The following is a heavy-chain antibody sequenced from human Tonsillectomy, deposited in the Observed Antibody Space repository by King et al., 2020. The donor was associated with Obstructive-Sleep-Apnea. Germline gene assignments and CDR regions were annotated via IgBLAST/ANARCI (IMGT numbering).Heavy chain of an antibody. CDR2: INSDGSTT. V-gene: IGHV3-74*03. CDR3: ARDRFYSLDV. Sequence: VQLVESGGGLVQPGGSLRLSCAASGFSFSKNWMHLVRQAPGKGLVWVSHINSDGSTTTNSDSVKGRLTISSDNAKNTVYLQMNSLRAEDTAIYYCARDRFYSLDVWGQGTTVTVSS. CDR1: GFSFSKNW. J-gene: IGHJ6*02.